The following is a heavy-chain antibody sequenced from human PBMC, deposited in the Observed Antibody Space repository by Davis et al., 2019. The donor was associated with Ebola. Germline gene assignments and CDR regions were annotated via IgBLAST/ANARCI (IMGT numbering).Heavy chain of an antibody. J-gene: IGHJ3*02. V-gene: IGHV4-31*03. CDR3: ARVYSSTWYGLGVDAFDI. CDR1: GDSISSGGHY. Sequence: SETLSLSCTVSGDSISSGGHYWSWIRQHPGKGLEWIGYIYHSGSSYYNPSLKSRVTISVDTSKNQFSLKLSSVTAADTAVYYCARVYSSTWYGLGVDAFDIWGPGTMVTVSS. D-gene: IGHD6-13*01. CDR2: IYHSGSS.